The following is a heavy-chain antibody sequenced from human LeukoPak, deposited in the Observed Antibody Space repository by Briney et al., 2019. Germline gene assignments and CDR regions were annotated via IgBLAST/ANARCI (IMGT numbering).Heavy chain of an antibody. V-gene: IGHV4-39*07. CDR3: ASLAMVRGVIVRKFDY. CDR2: IYYSGST. J-gene: IGHJ4*02. Sequence: PSETLSLTCTVSGGSISSSSYYWGWIRQPPGKGLEWIGSIYYSGSTYYNPSLKSRVTISVDTSKNQFSLKLSSVTAADTAVYYCASLAMVRGVIVRKFDYWGQGTLVTVSS. D-gene: IGHD3-10*01. CDR1: GGSISSSSYY.